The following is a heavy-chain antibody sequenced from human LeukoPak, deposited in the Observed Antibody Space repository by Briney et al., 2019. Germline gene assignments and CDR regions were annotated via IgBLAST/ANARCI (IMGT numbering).Heavy chain of an antibody. CDR3: AKGHCSSTSCYTYYYYYMDV. Sequence: GGSLRLSCAASGFTFSSYSMNWVRQAPGKGLEWVSYISSSSSTIYYADSVKGRFTISRDNAKNSLYLQMNSLRAEDTAVYYCAKGHCSSTSCYTYYYYYMDVWGKGTTVTVSS. J-gene: IGHJ6*03. D-gene: IGHD2-2*02. CDR2: ISSSSSTI. CDR1: GFTFSSYS. V-gene: IGHV3-48*01.